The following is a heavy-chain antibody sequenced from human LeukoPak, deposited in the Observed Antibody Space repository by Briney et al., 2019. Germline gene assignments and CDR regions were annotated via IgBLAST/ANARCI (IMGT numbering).Heavy chain of an antibody. D-gene: IGHD2-2*02. CDR3: ARVVPTNYCSSTSCYNDAFDI. J-gene: IGHJ3*02. Sequence: SVKVSCKASGGTFSSYAISWVRQAPGQGLEWMGGIIPIFGTANYAQKFQGRVTITTDESTSTAYMGLSSLRSEDTAVYYCARVVPTNYCSSTSCYNDAFDIWGQGTMVTVSS. V-gene: IGHV1-69*05. CDR2: IIPIFGTA. CDR1: GGTFSSYA.